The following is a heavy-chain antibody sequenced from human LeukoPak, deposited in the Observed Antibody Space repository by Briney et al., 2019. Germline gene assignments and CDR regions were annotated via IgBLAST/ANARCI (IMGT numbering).Heavy chain of an antibody. CDR1: GGSISSYY. CDR2: IYYSGST. V-gene: IGHV4-59*08. J-gene: IGHJ6*02. CDR3: ATLPGYYYGMDV. Sequence: SETLSLTCTVSGGSISSYYWSWIRQPPGKGLEWIGYIYYSGSTNYNPSLKSRVTISVDTSKNQFSLKLSSVTAADTAVYYYATLPGYYYGMDVWGQGTTVTVSS.